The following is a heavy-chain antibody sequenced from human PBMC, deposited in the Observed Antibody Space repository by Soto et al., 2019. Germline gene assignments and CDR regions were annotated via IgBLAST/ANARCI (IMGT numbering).Heavy chain of an antibody. CDR3: AKDVAAAGTDYYYYYYGMDV. Sequence: GGSLRLSCAASGFTFSSYAMSWVRQAPGKGLEWVSAISGSGGSTYYADSVKGRFTISRDNSKNTLYLQMNSLRAEDTAVYYCAKDVAAAGTDYYYYYYGMDVWGQGTTVTVSS. CDR1: GFTFSSYA. D-gene: IGHD6-13*01. J-gene: IGHJ6*02. V-gene: IGHV3-23*01. CDR2: ISGSGGST.